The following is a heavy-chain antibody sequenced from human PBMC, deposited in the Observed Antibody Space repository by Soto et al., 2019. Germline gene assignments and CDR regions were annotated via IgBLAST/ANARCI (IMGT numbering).Heavy chain of an antibody. J-gene: IGHJ4*02. CDR3: ARDALGSDCSGGSCYFPLDY. CDR2: IIPIFGTA. V-gene: IGHV1-69*13. Sequence: VASVEVSCKASGGTFSSYAISWVRQAPGQGLEWMGGIIPIFGTANYAQKFQGRVTITADESTSTAYMELSSLRSEDTAVYYCARDALGSDCSGGSCYFPLDYWGQGTLVTVSS. CDR1: GGTFSSYA. D-gene: IGHD2-15*01.